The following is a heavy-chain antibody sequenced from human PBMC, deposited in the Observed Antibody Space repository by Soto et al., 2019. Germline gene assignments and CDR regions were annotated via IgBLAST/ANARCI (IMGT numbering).Heavy chain of an antibody. CDR2: INNDGSFT. CDR3: AREIAVSRSWFDP. V-gene: IGHV3-74*01. CDR1: GFTFSTYW. D-gene: IGHD6-19*01. J-gene: IGHJ5*02. Sequence: PGGSLRLSCAASGFTFSTYWMHWVRQAPGKGLVWVSRINNDGSFTKYADSVKGRFTISRDDAKNRLYLQMNSLRAEDTAVYYCAREIAVSRSWFDPWGQGTLVTVSS.